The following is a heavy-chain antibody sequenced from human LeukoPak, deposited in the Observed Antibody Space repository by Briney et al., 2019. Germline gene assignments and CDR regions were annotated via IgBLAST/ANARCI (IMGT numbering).Heavy chain of an antibody. CDR1: GYTFTDYY. D-gene: IGHD1-26*01. V-gene: IGHV1-2*02. J-gene: IGHJ4*02. CDR2: INPNSGGT. Sequence: ASVKVSCKASGYTFTDYYMHWVRQAPGQGLEWMGWINPNSGGTNYAQKFQGRVTMTRDTSISTAYMELSRLRSDDTAVYFCAREGGQVGSSRNFDYWGQGTLVTVSS. CDR3: AREGGQVGSSRNFDY.